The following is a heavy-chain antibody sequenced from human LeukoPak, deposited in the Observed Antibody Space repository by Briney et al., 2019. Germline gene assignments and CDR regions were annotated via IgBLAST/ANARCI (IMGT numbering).Heavy chain of an antibody. Sequence: ASVKVSCKASGYTFTGYYMHWVRQAPGQGLEWMGWINPNSGGTNYAQKFQGRVTMTRDTSISTAYMELSRLRSDDTAVYYCARVVLVPAAMGAHFDYWGQGTLVTVSS. CDR1: GYTFTGYY. CDR2: INPNSGGT. CDR3: ARVVLVPAAMGAHFDY. V-gene: IGHV1-2*02. D-gene: IGHD2-2*01. J-gene: IGHJ4*02.